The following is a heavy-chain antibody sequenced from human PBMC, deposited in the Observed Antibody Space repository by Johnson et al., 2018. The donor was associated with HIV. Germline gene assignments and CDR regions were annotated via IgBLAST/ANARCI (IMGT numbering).Heavy chain of an antibody. CDR2: IKQDGSEK. D-gene: IGHD3-9*01. CDR3: AKDLRVFDWFNAYDAFDI. Sequence: VHLVESGGGVVQPGRSLRLSCAASGFTFSSYWMSWVRQAPGKGLEWVANIKQDGSEKYYVDSVKGRFTISRDNAKNSVYLQMNSLRADDTAVYYCAKDLRVFDWFNAYDAFDIWGQGTMVTVSS. CDR1: GFTFSSYW. J-gene: IGHJ3*02. V-gene: IGHV3-7*01.